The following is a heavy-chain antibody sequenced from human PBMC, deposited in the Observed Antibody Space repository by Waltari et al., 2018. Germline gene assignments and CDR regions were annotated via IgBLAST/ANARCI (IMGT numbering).Heavy chain of an antibody. D-gene: IGHD3-10*01. V-gene: IGHV3-23*01. CDR2: MSGSGGST. Sequence: EVQLLESGGGLVQPGGSLRLSCAASGFTFSSYAMSWVRQAPGKGLEWVSAMSGSGGSTYYADSVKGRFTISRDNSKNTLYLQMNSLRAEDTAVYYCAKDPYGSGKSYYYYGMDVWGQGTTVTVSS. CDR3: AKDPYGSGKSYYYYGMDV. J-gene: IGHJ6*02. CDR1: GFTFSSYA.